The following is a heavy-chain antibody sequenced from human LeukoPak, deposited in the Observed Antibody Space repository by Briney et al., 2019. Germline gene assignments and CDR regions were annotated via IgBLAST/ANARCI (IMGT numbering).Heavy chain of an antibody. J-gene: IGHJ3*02. D-gene: IGHD2-2*01. CDR1: GYTFTGYC. CDR2: INPNSGGT. Sequence: ASVKVSCKASGYTFTGYCMHWVRQAPGQGLEWMGWINPNSGGTNYAQKFQGRVTMTRDASISTAYMELSRLRSDDTAVYYCARIYCSSTSCYPHDAFDIWGQGTMVTVSS. V-gene: IGHV1-2*02. CDR3: ARIYCSSTSCYPHDAFDI.